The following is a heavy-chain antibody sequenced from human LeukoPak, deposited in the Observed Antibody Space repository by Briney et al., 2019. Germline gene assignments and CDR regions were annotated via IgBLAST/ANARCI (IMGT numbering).Heavy chain of an antibody. CDR3: ARGGNQIDY. Sequence: KPSQTLSLTCTVSGGSISSGSYYWSWIRQPAGKGLEWIGRIYTSGSTNYNLSLKSRVTISVDTSKNQFSLKLSSVTAADTAVYYCARGGNQIDYWGQGTLVTVSS. J-gene: IGHJ4*02. CDR1: GGSISSGSYY. V-gene: IGHV4-61*02. CDR2: IYTSGST. D-gene: IGHD4-23*01.